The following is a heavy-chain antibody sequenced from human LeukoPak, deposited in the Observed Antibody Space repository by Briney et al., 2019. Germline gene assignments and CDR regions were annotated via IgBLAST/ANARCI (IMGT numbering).Heavy chain of an antibody. CDR2: FDPEDGET. CDR1: GYTLAELS. CDR3: ATVPPPTSPGDY. V-gene: IGHV1-24*01. D-gene: IGHD4-11*01. J-gene: IGHJ4*02. Sequence: ASVKVSCKVSGYTLAELSMHWVRQAPGKGLEWMGGFDPEDGETIYAQKFQGRVTMTEDTSTDTAYMELSSLRSEDTAVYYCATVPPPTSPGDYWGQGTLVTVSS.